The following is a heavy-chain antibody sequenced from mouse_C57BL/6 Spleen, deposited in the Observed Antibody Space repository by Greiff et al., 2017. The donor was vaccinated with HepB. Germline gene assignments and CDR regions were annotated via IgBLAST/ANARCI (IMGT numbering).Heavy chain of an antibody. CDR2: IYPYNGVS. Sequence: EVQLVESGPELVKPGASVKISCKASGYSFTGYYMHWVKQSHGNILDWIGYIYPYNGVSSYNQKFKGKATLTVDTSSSTAYMELRSLTSEDSAVYYCASATVVATDYFDYWGQGTTLTVSS. V-gene: IGHV1-31*01. J-gene: IGHJ2*01. CDR1: GYSFTGYY. CDR3: ASATVVATDYFDY. D-gene: IGHD1-1*01.